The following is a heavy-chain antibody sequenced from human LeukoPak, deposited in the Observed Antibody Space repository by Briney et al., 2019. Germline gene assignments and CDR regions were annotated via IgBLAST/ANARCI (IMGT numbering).Heavy chain of an antibody. Sequence: GGSLRLSCAASGFTFSSYAMSWVRQAPGKGLEWVSAISGSGGSTYYADSVKGRFTISRDNSKNTLYLQMNSLRAEDTAVYYCASDCSGYQHSGAFDIWGQGTMVTVSS. CDR3: ASDCSGYQHSGAFDI. CDR2: ISGSGGST. V-gene: IGHV3-23*01. J-gene: IGHJ3*02. CDR1: GFTFSSYA. D-gene: IGHD3-22*01.